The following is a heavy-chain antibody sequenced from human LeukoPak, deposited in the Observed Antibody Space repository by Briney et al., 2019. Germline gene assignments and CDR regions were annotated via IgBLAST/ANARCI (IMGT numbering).Heavy chain of an antibody. CDR1: GFTFSGYS. D-gene: IGHD6-19*01. V-gene: IGHV3-48*04. CDR3: ARDPGVAAYGEGSDY. J-gene: IGHJ4*02. Sequence: PGGSLRLSCTASGFTFSGYSINWVRQAPGKGLEWVSYITGSSSTIYYADFVKGRFTISRDNAKNSLYLQMNSLRAEDTAVYYCARDPGVAAYGEGSDYWGQGTLVTVSS. CDR2: ITGSSSTI.